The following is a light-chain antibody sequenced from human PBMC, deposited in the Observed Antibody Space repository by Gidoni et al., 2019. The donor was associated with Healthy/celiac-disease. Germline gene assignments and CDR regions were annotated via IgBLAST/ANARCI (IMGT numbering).Light chain of an antibody. CDR1: QSVSSF. CDR2: DAS. J-gene: IGKJ4*01. CDR3: QHRSSWPPGLT. Sequence: EIVLTQSPAPLSLSPGERATLSCRASQSVSSFLAWYQQKPGQAPRLLIYDASNRATGIPARFSGSGSGTDFTLTISSLEPEDSAVYSCQHRSSWPPGLTFXGXTKVEIK. V-gene: IGKV3-11*01.